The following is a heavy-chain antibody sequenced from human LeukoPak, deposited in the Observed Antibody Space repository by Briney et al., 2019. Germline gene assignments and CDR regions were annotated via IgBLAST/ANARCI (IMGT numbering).Heavy chain of an antibody. J-gene: IGHJ4*02. CDR1: GGSISSGGYY. V-gene: IGHV4-31*03. Sequence: TLSLTCTVSGGSISSGGYYWSWIRQHPGKGLEWIGYIYYSGSTYYNPSLKSRVTISVDTSKNQFSLKLSSVTAADTAVYYCARTIAARPTGDFDYWGQGTLVTVSS. CDR2: IYYSGST. D-gene: IGHD6-6*01. CDR3: ARTIAARPTGDFDY.